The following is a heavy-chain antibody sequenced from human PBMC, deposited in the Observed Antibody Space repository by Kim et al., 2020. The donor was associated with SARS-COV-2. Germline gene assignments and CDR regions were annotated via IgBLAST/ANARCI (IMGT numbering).Heavy chain of an antibody. CDR2: ISYDGSNK. V-gene: IGHV3-30*04. Sequence: GGSLRLSCAASGFTFNSYAMHWVRQAPGKGLEWVAVISYDGSNKYYADSVKGRFTISRDNSKNTLYLQMNSLRAEDTAVYYCARRYSSGWYIGQKYYYYG. J-gene: IGHJ6*01. CDR1: GFTFNSYA. D-gene: IGHD6-19*01. CDR3: ARRYSSGWYIGQKYYYYG.